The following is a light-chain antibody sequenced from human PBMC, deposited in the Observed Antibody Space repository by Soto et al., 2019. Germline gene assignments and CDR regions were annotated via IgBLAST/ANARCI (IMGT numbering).Light chain of an antibody. CDR1: QGIGDT. J-gene: IGKJ1*01. CDR3: QEYKNRPRT. Sequence: EIVMKQSPATLCVSNGEGATLSCRASQGIGDTLAWYPQKPVQTPRLLIYDTSIRATGGPARFSGSRSGAEFTLTISSLQSEDFAGYYCQEYKNRPRTFGQGTKVDIK. V-gene: IGKV3-15*01. CDR2: DTS.